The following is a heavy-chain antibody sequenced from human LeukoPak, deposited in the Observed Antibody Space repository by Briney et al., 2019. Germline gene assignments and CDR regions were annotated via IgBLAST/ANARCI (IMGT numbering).Heavy chain of an antibody. Sequence: GGSLRLSCAASGFTFDDYGMSWVRQDPGKGLEWLSGINWNGGSTGYADSVKGRFTISRDNAKNSLYLQMNSLRAEDTALYYCARGYSSTPDYYYYYGMDVWGQGTTVTVSS. J-gene: IGHJ6*02. D-gene: IGHD6-13*01. CDR2: INWNGGST. CDR3: ARGYSSTPDYYYYYGMDV. V-gene: IGHV3-20*04. CDR1: GFTFDDYG.